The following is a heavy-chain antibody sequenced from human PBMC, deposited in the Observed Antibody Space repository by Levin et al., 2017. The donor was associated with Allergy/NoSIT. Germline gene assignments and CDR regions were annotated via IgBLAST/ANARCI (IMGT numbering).Heavy chain of an antibody. J-gene: IGHJ4*02. CDR3: AKDSRYCTSTTCFEEGTFDY. V-gene: IGHV3-23*01. D-gene: IGHD2-2*01. CDR1: GFTLSTYA. Sequence: GESLKISCAGSGFTLSTYAMTWVRQAPGKGLEWLSSITAGDGSTYYADSVKGRFTISRDNSKSTLYLQMNSLRAEDTAVYYCAKDSRYCTSTTCFEEGTFDYWGQGTLVSVSS. CDR2: ITAGDGST.